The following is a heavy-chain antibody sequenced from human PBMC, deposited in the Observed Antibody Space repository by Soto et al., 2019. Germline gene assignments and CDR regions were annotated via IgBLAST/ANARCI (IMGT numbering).Heavy chain of an antibody. J-gene: IGHJ6*02. Sequence: QVQLVQSGAEVKKPGSSVKVSCKASGGTFSSYTISWVRQAPGQGLEWMGRIIPILGIVNYAQKFQGRVTITADKSTSTAYMELSSLRSEDTAVYYCAQLGHYYYYGMDVWGQGTTVTVSS. CDR3: AQLGHYYYYGMDV. V-gene: IGHV1-69*02. CDR1: GGTFSSYT. D-gene: IGHD6-13*01. CDR2: IIPILGIV.